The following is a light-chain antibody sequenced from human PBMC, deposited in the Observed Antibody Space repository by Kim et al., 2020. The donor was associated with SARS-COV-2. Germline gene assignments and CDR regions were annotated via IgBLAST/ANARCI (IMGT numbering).Light chain of an antibody. J-gene: IGLJ2*01. V-gene: IGLV3-1*01. CDR1: KLGDKY. Sequence: YELTQPPSVSVSPGQTASITCSGDKLGDKYACWYHQKPGQSPVLVIYQDSKRPSGIPERFSGSNSGNTATLTISGTQDKDEADYYCQAWDSRTAIFGGG. CDR2: QDS. CDR3: QAWDSRTAI.